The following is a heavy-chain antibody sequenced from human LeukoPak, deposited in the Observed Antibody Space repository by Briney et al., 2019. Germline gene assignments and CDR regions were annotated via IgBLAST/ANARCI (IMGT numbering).Heavy chain of an antibody. CDR1: GFTVSSNY. CDR3: ASGSGSYRTPYYYMDV. V-gene: IGHV3-53*01. CDR2: IYCGGST. J-gene: IGHJ6*03. Sequence: PGGSLRLSCAASGFTVSSNYMSWGRQAPGKGQEWVSVIYCGGSTYYAASAKNRFTISRDNSKNKLYPQMKNLRTEETAAYYCASGSGSYRTPYYYMDVGGKETTVTVSS. D-gene: IGHD3-10*01.